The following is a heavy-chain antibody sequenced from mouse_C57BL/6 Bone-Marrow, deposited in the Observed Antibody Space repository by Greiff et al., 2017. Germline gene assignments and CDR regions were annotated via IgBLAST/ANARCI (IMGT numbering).Heavy chain of an antibody. CDR2: IDPSDSYT. CDR3: ARWSNYDYFDY. V-gene: IGHV1-59*01. J-gene: IGHJ2*01. D-gene: IGHD2-5*01. CDR1: GYTFTSYW. Sequence: VQLQQPGAELVRPGTSVKLSCKASGYTFTSYWMHWVKQRPGQGLEWIGVIDPSDSYTNYNQKFKGKATLTVDTSSSTAYMQLSSLTSEDSAVYYCARWSNYDYFDYWGQGTTLTVSS.